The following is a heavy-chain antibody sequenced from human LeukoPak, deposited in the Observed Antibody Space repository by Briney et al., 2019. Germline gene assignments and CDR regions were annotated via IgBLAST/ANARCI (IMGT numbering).Heavy chain of an antibody. CDR2: IYHSWGI. V-gene: IGHV4-38-2*01. D-gene: IGHD1-1*01. CDR1: GSSITSNYF. J-gene: IGHJ4*02. CDR3: ARNVTAGFFDY. Sequence: SETLSLTCAVSGSSITSNYFWALFRQPPGKGLEWIATIYHSWGIYFNPSLKSRVSISLDASNNPFFLKLASVTAADTAIYYCARNVTAGFFDYWGQGILITVSS.